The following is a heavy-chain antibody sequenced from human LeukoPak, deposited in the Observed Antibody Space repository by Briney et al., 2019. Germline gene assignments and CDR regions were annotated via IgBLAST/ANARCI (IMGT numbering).Heavy chain of an antibody. J-gene: IGHJ4*02. Sequence: GGSLRLSCASSGFTFSSYAMSWVRQAPGKGLEWVSAISSSGGSTYYADSVKGRFTISRDNSKDTLYLQMSSLRVEDTAVYYCAGQDDYSTWYSLDYWGQGTLVTVSS. CDR3: AGQDDYSTWYSLDY. CDR2: ISSSGGST. CDR1: GFTFSSYA. V-gene: IGHV3-23*01. D-gene: IGHD4-11*01.